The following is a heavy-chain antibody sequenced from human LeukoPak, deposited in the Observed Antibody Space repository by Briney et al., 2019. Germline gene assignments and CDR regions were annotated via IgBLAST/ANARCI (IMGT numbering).Heavy chain of an antibody. CDR2: INHSGST. Sequence: SETLSLTCAVYGGSFSGYYWSWIRQPPGKGLEWIGEINHSGSTNYNPSLKSRVTISVDTSKNQFSLKLSSVTAVDTAVYYCAGYNNLDGWYFDLWGRGTLVTVSS. CDR3: AGYNNLDGWYFDL. D-gene: IGHD1-1*01. V-gene: IGHV4-34*01. J-gene: IGHJ2*01. CDR1: GGSFSGYY.